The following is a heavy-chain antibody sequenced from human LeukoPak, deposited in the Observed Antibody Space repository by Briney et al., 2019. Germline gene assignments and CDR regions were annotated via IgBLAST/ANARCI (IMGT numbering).Heavy chain of an antibody. D-gene: IGHD1-1*01. Sequence: ASVKVSCKASEYTFTGYYIHWVRQAPGQGLEWMGWIDPNTGDSNYVQKFQGRVTMTRDTSISTAYMELSRLRSDDTAVYYCARDLEGGNWFDPWGQGTLVTVSS. CDR1: EYTFTGYY. CDR3: ARDLEGGNWFDP. V-gene: IGHV1-2*02. J-gene: IGHJ5*02. CDR2: IDPNTGDS.